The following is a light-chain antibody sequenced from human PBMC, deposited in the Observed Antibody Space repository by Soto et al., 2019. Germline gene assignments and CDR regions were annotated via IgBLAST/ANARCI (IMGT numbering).Light chain of an antibody. Sequence: EIVLTQSPGTLSLSPGERATLSCRASQSVTSSYLAWYQQKPGQAPRLLIYGASNRATGISDRFSGSGSGTDFTLTISRLEPEDFAVYFCQHYDKSPLFGGGTKVEIK. J-gene: IGKJ4*01. CDR3: QHYDKSPL. CDR1: QSVTSSY. CDR2: GAS. V-gene: IGKV3-20*01.